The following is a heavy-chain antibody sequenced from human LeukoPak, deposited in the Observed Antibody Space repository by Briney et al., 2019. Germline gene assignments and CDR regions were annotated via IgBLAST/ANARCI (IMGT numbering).Heavy chain of an antibody. V-gene: IGHV3-30*04. D-gene: IGHD2-2*01. CDR1: GHIYNSYA. CDR2: ISYDGSNK. CDR3: ARGSGIVVVPAVLH. Sequence: GVSVSLLCGAWGHIYNSYAMLWARRARGRGLEGVADISYDGSNKYYADSVKRRHTISRDNSKNRLYLQMSSLRGEDTAVYYCARGSGIVVVPAVLHWGQGTLVTVSS. J-gene: IGHJ4*02.